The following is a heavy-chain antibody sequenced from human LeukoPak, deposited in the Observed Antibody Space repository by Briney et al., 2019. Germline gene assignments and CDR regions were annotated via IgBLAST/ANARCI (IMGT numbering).Heavy chain of an antibody. CDR2: ISSSSSYT. D-gene: IGHD5-18*01. J-gene: IGHJ6*02. CDR1: GFTFSDYY. CDR3: AKVSGGYSYGYRGYYYYGMDV. Sequence: GGSLRLSCAASGFTFSDYYMSWIRQAPGKGLEWVSYISSSSSYTNYADSVKDRFTISRDNAKNSLYLQMNSLRAEDTAVYYCAKVSGGYSYGYRGYYYYGMDVWGQGTTVTVSS. V-gene: IGHV3-11*05.